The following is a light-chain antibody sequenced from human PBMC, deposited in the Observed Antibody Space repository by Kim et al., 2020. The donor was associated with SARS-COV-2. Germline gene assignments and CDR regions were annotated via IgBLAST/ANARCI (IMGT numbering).Light chain of an antibody. CDR2: GAS. CDR3: QQYGNSPHT. V-gene: IGKV3-20*01. J-gene: IGKJ1*01. Sequence: EIVLTQSPGTLSLSPGERATLSCRASQSVSSSYLAWYQQKPGQAPRLLIYGASSRATGVPDRFSGSGSGTDFTLTITRLEPEDFAEYYCQQYGNSPHTFGQGTKVDIK. CDR1: QSVSSSY.